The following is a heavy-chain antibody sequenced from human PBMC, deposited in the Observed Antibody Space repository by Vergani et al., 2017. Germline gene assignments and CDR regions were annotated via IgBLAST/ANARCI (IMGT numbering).Heavy chain of an antibody. CDR3: AREDSYDSSGYLVPPVVDV. J-gene: IGHJ6*02. Sequence: QVQLQESGPGLVKPSETLSLTCTVSGGSVSSGSYYWSWIRQPPGKGLEWIGRIYTSGSTNYNPSLKSRVTMSVDTSKNQFSLKLSSVTAADTAVYYCAREDSYDSSGYLVPPVVDVWGQGTTVTVSS. D-gene: IGHD3-22*01. CDR1: GGSVSSGSYY. CDR2: IYTSGST. V-gene: IGHV4-61*01.